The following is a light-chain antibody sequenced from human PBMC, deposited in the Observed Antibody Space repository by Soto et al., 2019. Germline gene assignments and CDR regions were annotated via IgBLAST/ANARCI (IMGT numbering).Light chain of an antibody. CDR2: EVS. V-gene: IGLV2-14*01. Sequence: QSALTQPASVSGSPGQSITISCTGTSSDVGGYNYVSWYQQHPGKAPKLMIYEVSNRPSGVSNRFSGSKSGNTASLTISGHQAEDEADYYCSSYTSSSTWVFGGGPKLTVL. CDR3: SSYTSSSTWV. J-gene: IGLJ3*02. CDR1: SSDVGGYNY.